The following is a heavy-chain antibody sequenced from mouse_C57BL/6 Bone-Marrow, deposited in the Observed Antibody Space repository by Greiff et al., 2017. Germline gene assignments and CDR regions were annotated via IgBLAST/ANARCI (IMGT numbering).Heavy chain of an antibody. J-gene: IGHJ2*01. V-gene: IGHV5-4*01. D-gene: IGHD1-1*01. CDR1: GFTFSSYA. Sequence: EVKLQESGGGLVKPGGSLKLSCAASGFTFSSYAMSWVRQTPEQRLEWVASISDGGSYTYYPDNVKGRFTISRDNAKNNLYLQMSHLKSEDTAMYYCAREGGSSSFDYWGQGTTLTVSS. CDR3: AREGGSSSFDY. CDR2: ISDGGSYT.